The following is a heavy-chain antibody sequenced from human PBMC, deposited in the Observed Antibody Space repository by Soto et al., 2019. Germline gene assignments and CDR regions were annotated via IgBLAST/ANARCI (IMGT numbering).Heavy chain of an antibody. CDR3: AHRGLRYFDWLLYDDAFDI. Sequence: QITLKESGPTLVKPTQTLTLTCTFSGFSLSTSGVGVGWIRQPPGKALEWLALIYWDDDKRYSPSLKSRLTITQDTSKNQVVLTMTNMDPVDTATYYCAHRGLRYFDWLLYDDAFDIWGQGTMVTVSS. J-gene: IGHJ3*02. CDR1: GFSLSTSGVG. CDR2: IYWDDDK. D-gene: IGHD3-9*01. V-gene: IGHV2-5*02.